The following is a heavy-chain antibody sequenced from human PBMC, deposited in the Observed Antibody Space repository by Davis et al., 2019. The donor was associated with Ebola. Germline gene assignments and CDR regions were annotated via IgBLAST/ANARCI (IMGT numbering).Heavy chain of an antibody. J-gene: IGHJ4*02. CDR3: AKTNVIVVVPAAPTCFDY. D-gene: IGHD2-2*01. CDR1: GFTFSNAW. CDR2: ISGSGGST. Sequence: GESLKISCAASGFTFSNAWMSWVRQAPGKGLEWVSAISGSGGSTYYADSVKGRFTISRDNSKNTLYLQMNSLRAEDTAVYYCAKTNVIVVVPAAPTCFDYWGQGTLVTVSS. V-gene: IGHV3-23*01.